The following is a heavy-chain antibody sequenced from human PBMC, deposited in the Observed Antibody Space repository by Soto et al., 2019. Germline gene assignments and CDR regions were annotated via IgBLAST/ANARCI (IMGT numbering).Heavy chain of an antibody. J-gene: IGHJ3*02. D-gene: IGHD6-25*01. CDR2: IYYSGST. CDR3: ARDLSVAGSGGAFDI. CDR1: GGSISSGDYY. Sequence: QVQLQESGPGLVKPSQTLSLTSTVSGGSISSGDYYWSWIRQPPGKGLEWIGYIYYSGSTYYNPSLKSRVTISVDTSKNQFSLKLSSVTAADTAVYYCARDLSVAGSGGAFDIWGQGTMVTVSS. V-gene: IGHV4-30-4*01.